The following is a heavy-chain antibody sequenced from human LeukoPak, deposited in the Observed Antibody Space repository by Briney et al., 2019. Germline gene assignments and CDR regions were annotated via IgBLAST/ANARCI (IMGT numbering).Heavy chain of an antibody. CDR3: AKDGAPITMPYYYGMDV. D-gene: IGHD3-10*01. CDR2: ISGSGGST. CDR1: GFTFSSYA. Sequence: GGSLRLPCAASGFTFSSYAMSWVRQAPGKGLEWVSAISGSGGSTYYADSVKGRFTISRDNSKNTLYLQMNSLRAEDTAVYYCAKDGAPITMPYYYGMDVWGQGTTVTVSS. V-gene: IGHV3-23*01. J-gene: IGHJ6*02.